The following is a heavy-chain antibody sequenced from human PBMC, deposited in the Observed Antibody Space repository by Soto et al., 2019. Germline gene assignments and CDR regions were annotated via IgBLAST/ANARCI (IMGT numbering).Heavy chain of an antibody. Sequence: ASVKVSCKASGYTFTIYGISWVRQAPGQGLEWMGWISAYNGNTNYAQKLQGRVTMTTDTSTSTAYMELRSLRSDDTAVYYCARVLYYYDSSGYPDYWGQGTLVTVSS. CDR3: ARVLYYYDSSGYPDY. D-gene: IGHD3-22*01. CDR2: ISAYNGNT. V-gene: IGHV1-18*01. CDR1: GYTFTIYG. J-gene: IGHJ4*02.